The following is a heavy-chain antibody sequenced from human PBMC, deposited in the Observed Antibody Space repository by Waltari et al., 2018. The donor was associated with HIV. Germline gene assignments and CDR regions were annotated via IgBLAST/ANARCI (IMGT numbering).Heavy chain of an antibody. D-gene: IGHD5-18*01. CDR3: AKPAAMASYGMDV. CDR2: ISYDGSNK. V-gene: IGHV3-30*18. J-gene: IGHJ6*02. Sequence: QVQLVESGGGVVQPGRSLRPSCAASGFTFSSYGMHWVRQATGKGLEWVAVISYDGSNKYYADSVKGRFTISRDNSKNTLYLQMNSLRAEDTAVYYCAKPAAMASYGMDVWGQGTTVTVSS. CDR1: GFTFSSYG.